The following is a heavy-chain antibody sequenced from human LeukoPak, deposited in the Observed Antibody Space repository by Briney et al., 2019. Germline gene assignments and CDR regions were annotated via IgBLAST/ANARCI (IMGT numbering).Heavy chain of an antibody. CDR3: ARASRYYDSSGYYWFDP. V-gene: IGHV4-34*01. J-gene: IGHJ5*02. Sequence: PSETLSLTCAVYGGSFSGYYWSWIRQPPGKGLEWIGEINHSGSTNYNPSLKSRVTMSVDTSKNQFSLKLSSVTAADTAVYYCARASRYYDSSGYYWFDPWGQGTLVTVSS. D-gene: IGHD3-22*01. CDR2: INHSGST. CDR1: GGSFSGYY.